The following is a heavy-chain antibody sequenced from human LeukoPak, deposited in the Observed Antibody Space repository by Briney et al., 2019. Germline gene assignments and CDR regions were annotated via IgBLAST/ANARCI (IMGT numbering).Heavy chain of an antibody. CDR1: GFTFSIYG. V-gene: IGHV3-30*02. D-gene: IGHD5-18*01. CDR2: IRYDGSNK. Sequence: GGSLRLSCAASGFTFSIYGMHGVRQAPGKGREGGAYIRYDGSNKYDADSVKGRFTISRDNSKNTLYLEMNSLRAEDTAVYYCAKDSTWIRLEGYFEYWGQGTLVTVSS. CDR3: AKDSTWIRLEGYFEY. J-gene: IGHJ4*02.